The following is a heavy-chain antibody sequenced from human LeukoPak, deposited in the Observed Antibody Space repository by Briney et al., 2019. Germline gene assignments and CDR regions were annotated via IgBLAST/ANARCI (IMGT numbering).Heavy chain of an antibody. V-gene: IGHV4-34*01. Sequence: SETLSLTCAVYGGSLSGYYWSWIRQPPGKGLEWIGEINHSGSTNYNPSLKSRVTISVDTSKNQFSLKLSSVTAADTAVYYRARATYYYGSGALRFYYYGMDVWGQGTTVTVSS. CDR1: GGSLSGYY. D-gene: IGHD3-10*01. CDR2: INHSGST. CDR3: ARATYYYGSGALRFYYYGMDV. J-gene: IGHJ6*02.